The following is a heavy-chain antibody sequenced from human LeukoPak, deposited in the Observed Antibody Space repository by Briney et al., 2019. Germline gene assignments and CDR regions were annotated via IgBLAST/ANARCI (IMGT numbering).Heavy chain of an antibody. V-gene: IGHV3-74*01. CDR1: GFTFSSYW. Sequence: HPGGSLRLSCAASGFTFSSYWMPWVRHAPGKGLVWVSRINSDGSSTSYADSVKGRFTISRDNAKNTLYLQMNSLRAEDTAVYYCARSGASYGPSDYWSQGTLVTVSS. J-gene: IGHJ4*02. CDR2: INSDGSST. D-gene: IGHD5-18*01. CDR3: ARSGASYGPSDY.